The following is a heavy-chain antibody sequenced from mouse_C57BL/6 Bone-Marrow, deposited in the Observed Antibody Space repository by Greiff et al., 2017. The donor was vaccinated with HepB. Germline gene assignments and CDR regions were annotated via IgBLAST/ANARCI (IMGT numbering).Heavy chain of an antibody. CDR1: GFTFSSYA. CDR3: AGGGNDGYFYLYFYV. V-gene: IGHV5-4*03. CDR2: ISDGGSST. Sequence: EVKVVESGGGLVKPGGSLKLSCAASGFTFSSYAMSWVRQTPEKRLEWVATISDGGSSTYYPDNVKGRFTISRDNAKNNLYLQMSHLKSEDTAIYYCAGGGNDGYFYLYFYVWGTVTTVTVSS. J-gene: IGHJ1*03. D-gene: IGHD2-3*01.